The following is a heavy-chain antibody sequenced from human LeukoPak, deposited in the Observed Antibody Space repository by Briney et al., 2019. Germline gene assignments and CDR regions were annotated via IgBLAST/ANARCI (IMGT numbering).Heavy chain of an antibody. J-gene: IGHJ4*02. CDR3: ARDLYYYGSGSYYYYFDY. CDR1: GGSISSYY. V-gene: IGHV4-4*07. CDR2: IYTSGST. D-gene: IGHD3-10*01. Sequence: PSETLSLTCTVSGGSISSYYWSWIRQPAGKGLEWIGRIYTSGSTNYNPSLKSRVTISVDTSKNQFSLKLSSVTAADTAVYYCARDLYYYGSGSYYYYFDYWGQGTLVTVSS.